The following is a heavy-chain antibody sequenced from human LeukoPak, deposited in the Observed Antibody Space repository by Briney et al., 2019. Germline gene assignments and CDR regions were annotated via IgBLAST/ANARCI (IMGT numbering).Heavy chain of an antibody. D-gene: IGHD5-18*01. J-gene: IGHJ4*02. V-gene: IGHV3-21*01. CDR2: IASSGTYI. CDR1: RFSFTGYT. CDR3: VRVGRGYSSYFDN. Sequence: GGSLRLSCAPSRFSFTGYTMSWVRQAPGKGLEWVSCIASSGTYIYYADSVKGRFTISRDNGKKSLYLQMDSLRAEDTAVYYCVRVGRGYSSYFDNWGEGTLVAVSS.